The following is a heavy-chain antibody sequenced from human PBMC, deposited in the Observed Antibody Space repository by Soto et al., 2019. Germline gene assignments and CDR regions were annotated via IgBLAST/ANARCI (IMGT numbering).Heavy chain of an antibody. Sequence: SETLSLTCAVYGGSFSGYYWNWIRQPPGKGLEWIGEIDHSGYTNYSPSLKSRVTISVDTSKNQFSLRLTSVTAADTAVYYCARVRDWFDPWGQGTLVTVSS. V-gene: IGHV4-34*01. J-gene: IGHJ5*02. CDR3: ARVRDWFDP. CDR2: IDHSGYT. CDR1: GGSFSGYY. D-gene: IGHD3-3*01.